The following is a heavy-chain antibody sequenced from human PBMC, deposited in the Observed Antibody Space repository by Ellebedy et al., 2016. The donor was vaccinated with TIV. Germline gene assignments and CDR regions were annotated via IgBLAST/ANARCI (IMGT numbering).Heavy chain of an antibody. J-gene: IGHJ4*02. CDR3: ARFTWGYLDY. CDR1: GGSISSYY. V-gene: IGHV4-59*01. CDR2: IYYTGSS. Sequence: MPSETLSLTCTVSGGSISSYYWTWIRQPPGKGLEWIGYIYYTGSSSYNPSLKSRVTMSVDTSKNHFSLNLTSVTAADTAMYYCARFTWGYLDYWGQGTLVTVSS. D-gene: IGHD2-15*01.